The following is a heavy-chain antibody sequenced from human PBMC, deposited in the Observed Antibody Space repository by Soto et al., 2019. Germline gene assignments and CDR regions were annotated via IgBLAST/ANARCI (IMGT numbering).Heavy chain of an antibody. Sequence: PGSSLRLSCAASGFTVSSKYMNWVRQAPGKGLEWVSIIWSAGLTYYADSVRGRFTISRDISKNILFLQMNNLRAEDSAIYYCARELPPDLWGQGTLVTASS. V-gene: IGHV3-53*01. CDR2: IWSAGLT. J-gene: IGHJ5*02. CDR1: GFTVSSKY. D-gene: IGHD2-15*01. CDR3: ARELPPDL.